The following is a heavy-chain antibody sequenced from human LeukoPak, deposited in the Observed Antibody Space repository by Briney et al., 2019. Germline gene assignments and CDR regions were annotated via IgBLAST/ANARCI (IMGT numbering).Heavy chain of an antibody. CDR2: ISSNGGST. J-gene: IGHJ4*02. Sequence: GGSLRLSCSASGFTFSTSTMHWVRQALGKGLEYVSAISSNGGSTYYADSVKGRFTISRDNSKNTMYLQMSSLRAGDTALYYCVYRLSFDSWGQGTLVTVSS. V-gene: IGHV3-64D*06. CDR3: VYRLSFDS. CDR1: GFTFSTST. D-gene: IGHD4-11*01.